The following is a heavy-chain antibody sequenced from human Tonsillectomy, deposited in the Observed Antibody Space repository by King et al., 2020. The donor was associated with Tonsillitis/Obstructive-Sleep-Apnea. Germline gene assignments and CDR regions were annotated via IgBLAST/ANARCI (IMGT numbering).Heavy chain of an antibody. CDR2: ISGSGGST. Sequence: DGQLVQSGGGLVQPGGSLRLSCAASGFTFSSYAMSWVRQAPGKGLEWVSAISGSGGSTYYADSVKGRFTISRDNSKNTLYLQMNSLRAEDTAVYHCAKDLPGSYGDYAHLRHWGQGTLVTVSS. D-gene: IGHD4-17*01. CDR1: GFTFSSYA. J-gene: IGHJ4*02. CDR3: AKDLPGSYGDYAHLRH. V-gene: IGHV3-23*04.